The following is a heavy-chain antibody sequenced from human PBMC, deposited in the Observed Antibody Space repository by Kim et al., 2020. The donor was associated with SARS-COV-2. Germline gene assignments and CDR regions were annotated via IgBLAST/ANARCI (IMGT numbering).Heavy chain of an antibody. J-gene: IGHJ1*01. Sequence: GGSLRLSCAASGFTFSSYSMNWVRQAPGKGLEWVSYISSSSSTIYYADSVKGRFTISRDNAKNSLYLQMNSLRDEDTAVYYCARGASPLTGKYFQHWGQGTLVTVSS. CDR3: ARGASPLTGKYFQH. V-gene: IGHV3-48*02. CDR1: GFTFSSYS. CDR2: ISSSSSTI.